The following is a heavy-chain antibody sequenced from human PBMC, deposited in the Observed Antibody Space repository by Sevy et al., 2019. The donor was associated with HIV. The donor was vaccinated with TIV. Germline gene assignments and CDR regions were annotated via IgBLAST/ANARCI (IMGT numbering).Heavy chain of an antibody. CDR3: AREGLTYYYGSGSHAAGMDV. D-gene: IGHD3-10*01. CDR2: IYYSGST. Sequence: SETLSLTCTVSGGSISSYYWSWIRQPPGKGLEWIGYIYYSGSTNYNPSLKSRVTISVDTSKNQFSLMLSSVTAADTAVYYCAREGLTYYYGSGSHAAGMDVWGQGTTVTVSS. V-gene: IGHV4-59*01. CDR1: GGSISSYY. J-gene: IGHJ6*02.